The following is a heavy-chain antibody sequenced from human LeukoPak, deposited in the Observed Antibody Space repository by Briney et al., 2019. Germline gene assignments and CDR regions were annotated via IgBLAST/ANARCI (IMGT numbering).Heavy chain of an antibody. Sequence: ASVKVSCKASGYTFTDYYLHWVRQAPGQGLEWMGWINPSSGGTNYAQKFQGRVTMTRDTSIGTAYMELSRLRSDDTAVYYCARGDMVRGYYYMDVWGKGTTVTISS. V-gene: IGHV1-2*02. D-gene: IGHD3-10*01. CDR1: GYTFTDYY. CDR3: ARGDMVRGYYYMDV. CDR2: INPSSGGT. J-gene: IGHJ6*03.